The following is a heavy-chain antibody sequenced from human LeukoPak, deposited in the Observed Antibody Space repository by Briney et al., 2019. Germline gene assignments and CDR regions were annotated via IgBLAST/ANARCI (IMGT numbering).Heavy chain of an antibody. J-gene: IGHJ3*02. CDR3: ARPVRYTWIYAAFDI. Sequence: ASVKVSCKASGYTFTGYYIHWVRQAPGHGLEWMGWINPTSGGTNYAQKFQGRVTMTTDTSISTAYMDLSSLRPDDTAVYYCARPVRYTWIYAAFDIWGQGTMVTVSS. D-gene: IGHD1-7*01. V-gene: IGHV1-2*02. CDR1: GYTFTGYY. CDR2: INPTSGGT.